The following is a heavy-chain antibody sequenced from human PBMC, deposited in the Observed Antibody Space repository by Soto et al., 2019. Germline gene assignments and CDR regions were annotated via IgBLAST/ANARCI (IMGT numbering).Heavy chain of an antibody. Sequence: ASVKVSCKASGYTFTGYYMHWVRKAPGQGLEWMGWINPNSGGTNYAQKFQGWVTMTRDTSISTAYMELSRLRSDDTAVYYCARDPGTTVDYYYGMDVWGQGTTVTVS. D-gene: IGHD1-7*01. V-gene: IGHV1-2*04. CDR2: INPNSGGT. J-gene: IGHJ6*02. CDR3: ARDPGTTVDYYYGMDV. CDR1: GYTFTGYY.